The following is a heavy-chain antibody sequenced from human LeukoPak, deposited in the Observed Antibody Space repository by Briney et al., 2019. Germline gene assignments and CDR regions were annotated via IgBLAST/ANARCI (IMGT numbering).Heavy chain of an antibody. D-gene: IGHD5-12*01. CDR1: GFTFSSYA. CDR2: ISGSGGST. Sequence: TGGSLRLSCAASGFTFSSYAMSWVRQAPGKGLEWVSAISGSGGSTYYADSVKGRFTISRDNSKNTVYLQMNSLRDEDTAVYYCAKDNSGNDWRGDLDYWGQGTLVTVSS. CDR3: AKDNSGNDWRGDLDY. J-gene: IGHJ4*02. V-gene: IGHV3-23*01.